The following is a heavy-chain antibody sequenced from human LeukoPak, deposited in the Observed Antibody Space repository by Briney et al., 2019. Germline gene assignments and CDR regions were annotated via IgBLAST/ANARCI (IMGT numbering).Heavy chain of an antibody. D-gene: IGHD3-22*01. CDR3: AKDRPNFHENSGHYYRRDGDS. CDR1: GFTFYMYA. J-gene: IGHJ5*01. V-gene: IGHV3-23*01. CDR2: MCGTAGCT. Sequence: SGGSLTLSCPASGFTFYMYAMSWVRQAPGKGLEWVASMCGTAGCTFYPDSVKGRFTISRDNSKNVLYLRMNSLTAEDTAIYYCAKDRPNFHENSGHYYRRDGDSWGQGTLVTVSS.